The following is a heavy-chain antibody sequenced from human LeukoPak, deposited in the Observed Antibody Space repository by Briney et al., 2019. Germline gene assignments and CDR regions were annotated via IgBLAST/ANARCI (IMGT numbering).Heavy chain of an antibody. Sequence: PSETLSLTCTVSGGSISSYYWSWIRRPPGKGLEWIGYIYYSGSTNYNPSLKSRVTISVDTSKNQFSLKLSSVTAADTAVYYCARDVGYCSGGNCYSYDAFDIWGQGTMVTVSS. CDR3: ARDVGYCSGGNCYSYDAFDI. D-gene: IGHD2-15*01. J-gene: IGHJ3*02. CDR1: GGSISSYY. V-gene: IGHV4-59*01. CDR2: IYYSGST.